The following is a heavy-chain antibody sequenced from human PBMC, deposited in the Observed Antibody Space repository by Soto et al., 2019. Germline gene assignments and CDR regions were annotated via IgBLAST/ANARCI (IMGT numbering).Heavy chain of an antibody. Sequence: PSETLSLTCTVSGGSISSSSYYWGWIRQPPGKGLEWIGSIYYSGSTYYNPSLKSRVTISVDTSKNQFSLKLSSVTAADTAVYYCLGSHFSELDYWGQGTLVTVSS. CDR1: GGSISSSSYY. J-gene: IGHJ4*02. V-gene: IGHV4-39*01. CDR3: LGSHFSELDY. D-gene: IGHD3-10*01. CDR2: IYYSGST.